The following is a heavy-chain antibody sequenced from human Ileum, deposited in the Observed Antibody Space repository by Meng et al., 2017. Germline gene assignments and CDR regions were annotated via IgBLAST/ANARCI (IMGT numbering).Heavy chain of an antibody. V-gene: IGHV3-74*01. J-gene: IGHJ4*02. D-gene: IGHD6-19*01. CDR2: INSDGSST. CDR3: ARRAVAGNPLDY. Sequence: GGSLRLSCAASGFTFSSYWMHWVRQAPGKGLVWVSRINSDGSSTSYADSVKGRFTISRDNAKNTLYLQMNSLRAEDTAVYYCARRAVAGNPLDYWGQGTLVTVSS. CDR1: GFTFSSYW.